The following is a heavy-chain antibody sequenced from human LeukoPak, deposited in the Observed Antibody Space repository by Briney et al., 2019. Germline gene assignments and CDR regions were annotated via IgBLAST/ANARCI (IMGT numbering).Heavy chain of an antibody. CDR3: ARVLFDSISYAPDY. Sequence: ASVKVSCKASGYTFTGYYMHWVRQAPGQGLEWMGWINPNSGGTNYAQKFQGRVTMTRDTSISTVYMEVSRLRSDDTAVYYCARVLFDSISYAPDYWGQGTLVTVSS. CDR1: GYTFTGYY. V-gene: IGHV1-2*02. D-gene: IGHD3-3*02. CDR2: INPNSGGT. J-gene: IGHJ4*02.